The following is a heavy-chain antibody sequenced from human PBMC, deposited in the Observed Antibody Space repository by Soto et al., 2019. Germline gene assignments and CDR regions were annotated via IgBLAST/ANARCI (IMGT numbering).Heavy chain of an antibody. D-gene: IGHD3-10*01. J-gene: IGHJ6*02. Sequence: GESLKISCKGSGYSFTDYWIAWVRQMPGKGLEWMGIIYPGESDTRYSPSFQGQVTISADKSINTAYLQWNSLKASDTAMYYCARQGGGSISMVRGVIGPYYYYGMDVWGQGTTVTVSS. CDR1: GYSFTDYW. CDR3: ARQGGGSISMVRGVIGPYYYYGMDV. V-gene: IGHV5-51*01. CDR2: IYPGESDT.